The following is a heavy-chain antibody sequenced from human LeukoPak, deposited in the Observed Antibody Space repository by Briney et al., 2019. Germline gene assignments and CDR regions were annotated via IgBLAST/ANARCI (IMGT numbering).Heavy chain of an antibody. V-gene: IGHV3-23*01. CDR2: ISGSGGST. CDR1: GFTFSSYA. Sequence: GGSLRLSCAASGFTFSSYAMSWVRQAPGKGLEWVSAISGSGGSTYYADSVKGRFTISRDNSKNTLYLQMNSLRAEDTAVYYCAKIARFGELSIPLFQHWGQGTLVTVCS. J-gene: IGHJ1*01. CDR3: AKIARFGELSIPLFQH. D-gene: IGHD3-10*01.